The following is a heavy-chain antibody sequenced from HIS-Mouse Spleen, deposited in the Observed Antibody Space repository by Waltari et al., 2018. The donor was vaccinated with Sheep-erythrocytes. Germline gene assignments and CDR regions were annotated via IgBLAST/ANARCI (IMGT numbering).Heavy chain of an antibody. CDR1: GFTFRNAW. CDR3: TTVKIVVVTDY. D-gene: IGHD3-22*01. CDR2: IKSKTDGGTT. J-gene: IGHJ4*02. V-gene: IGHV3-15*01. Sequence: EVQLVESGGGLVKPGGSLRLSGAASGFTFRNAWMSLVRQAPGKGLEWVGRIKSKTDGGTTDYAAPVKGRFTISRDDSKNTLYLQMNSLKTEDTAVYYCTTVKIVVVTDYWGQGTLVTVSS.